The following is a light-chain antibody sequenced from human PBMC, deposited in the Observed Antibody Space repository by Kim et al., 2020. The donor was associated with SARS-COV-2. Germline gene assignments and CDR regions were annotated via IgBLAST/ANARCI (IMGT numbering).Light chain of an antibody. CDR3: SSYTSSYSLLYV. CDR1: SSDVGRYNY. J-gene: IGLJ1*01. V-gene: IGLV2-14*03. CDR2: DVT. Sequence: QSALTQPVSVSGSAGQSITISCTGTSSDVGRYNYVTWYQQHPGKAPKLMIYDVTNRPSGVSNRFSGSKSGNTASLTISGLQPEDEADYYCSSYTSSYSLLYVFGSGTKVTVL.